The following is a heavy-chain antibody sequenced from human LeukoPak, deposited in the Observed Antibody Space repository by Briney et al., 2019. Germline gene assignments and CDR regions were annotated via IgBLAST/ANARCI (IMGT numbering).Heavy chain of an antibody. J-gene: IGHJ4*02. CDR2: ISSGSSTI. CDR3: ARETDSLNTYYYFDS. V-gene: IGHV3-48*01. Sequence: SGGSLRLSCAASGFTFSTYSMNWVRQALGRGLEWVSYISSGSSTIYYADSVQGRFTISRDNAKNSLYLQMNSLRAEDTAVYYCARETDSLNTYYYFDSWGQGTLLTVSS. CDR1: GFTFSTYS. D-gene: IGHD2/OR15-2a*01.